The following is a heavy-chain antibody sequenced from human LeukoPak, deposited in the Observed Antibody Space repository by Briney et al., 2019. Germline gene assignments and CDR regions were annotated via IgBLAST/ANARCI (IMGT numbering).Heavy chain of an antibody. V-gene: IGHV1-18*01. J-gene: IGHJ6*02. CDR2: ISGNNGNT. CDR3: ARKLVVPAAMRGYYYYYGMDV. Sequence: ASVKVSCKASGYSFTSYGISWVRQAPGQGLEWMGWISGNNGNTNYAQKFQGRVTMTTETSTSTAYMELRSLRSDDTAVYYCARKLVVPAAMRGYYYYYGMDVWGQGTTVTVSS. D-gene: IGHD2-2*01. CDR1: GYSFTSYG.